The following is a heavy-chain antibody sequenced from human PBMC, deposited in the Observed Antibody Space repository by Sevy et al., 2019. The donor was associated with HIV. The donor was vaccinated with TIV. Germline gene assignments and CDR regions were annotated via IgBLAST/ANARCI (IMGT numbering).Heavy chain of an antibody. D-gene: IGHD3-10*01. Sequence: GGSLRLSCAASGFTFDDYAMHWVRQAPGKGLEWVSGISWNSGSIGYADSVKGRFTISRDNAKNSLYLQMNSLRAEDTAVYYCARARGDGLFDYWGQGTLVTVSS. V-gene: IGHV3-9*01. J-gene: IGHJ4*02. CDR2: ISWNSGSI. CDR3: ARARGDGLFDY. CDR1: GFTFDDYA.